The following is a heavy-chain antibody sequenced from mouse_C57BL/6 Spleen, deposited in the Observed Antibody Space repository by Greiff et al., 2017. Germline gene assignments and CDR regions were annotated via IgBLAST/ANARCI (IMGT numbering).Heavy chain of an antibody. CDR1: GFTFSSYG. V-gene: IGHV5-6*01. CDR3: ARQRGITYYFDY. CDR2: ISSGGSYT. Sequence: EVQGVESGGDLVKPGGSLKLSCAASGFTFSSYGMSWVRQTPDKRLEWVATISSGGSYTYYPDSVKGRFTISRDNAKNTLYLQMSSLKSEDTAMYYCARQRGITYYFDYWGQGTTLTVSS. J-gene: IGHJ2*01. D-gene: IGHD2-4*01.